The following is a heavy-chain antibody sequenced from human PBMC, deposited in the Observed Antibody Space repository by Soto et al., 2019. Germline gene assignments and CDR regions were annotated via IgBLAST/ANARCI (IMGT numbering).Heavy chain of an antibody. CDR1: GFTFSSYG. CDR3: AKSSGSYRYGGMDV. V-gene: IGHV3-30*18. D-gene: IGHD3-10*01. Sequence: VQLVESGGGVVQPGRSLRLSCAASGFTFSSYGMHWVRQAPGKGLAWVAVLSYDGSNKYYADSVKGRFTTSRDNSKNTLYLQMTSLRAEETAVYYCAKSSGSYRYGGMDVWGQGTTVTVSS. J-gene: IGHJ6*02. CDR2: LSYDGSNK.